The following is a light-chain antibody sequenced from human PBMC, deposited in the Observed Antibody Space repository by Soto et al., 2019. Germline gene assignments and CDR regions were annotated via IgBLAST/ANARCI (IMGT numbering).Light chain of an antibody. Sequence: EIVLRQSPGTLSFSPGERATLSCRVSQSIGRTYLAWYQQRPGQAPRLLLYGASSRATGIPDRFDGGGSGTGFTLTISRLEPEDFAVYYCQQYASRPWTFGQGTKVDIK. CDR1: QSIGRTY. J-gene: IGKJ1*01. V-gene: IGKV3-20*01. CDR3: QQYASRPWT. CDR2: GAS.